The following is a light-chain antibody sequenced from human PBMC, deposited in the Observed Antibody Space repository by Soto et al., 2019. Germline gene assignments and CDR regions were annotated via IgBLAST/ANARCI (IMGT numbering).Light chain of an antibody. Sequence: QSVLTQPPSASGSPGQSVTISCTGTSSDVGGYSYVSWYQQHPGKAPKLMIYEVSKRPSGVPDRFSGSKYGNTASLTVSGRLTVDEVYDDSGVFAASHCLFGAES. CDR3: GVFAASHCL. J-gene: IGLJ2*01. V-gene: IGLV2-8*01. CDR2: EVS. CDR1: SSDVGGYSY.